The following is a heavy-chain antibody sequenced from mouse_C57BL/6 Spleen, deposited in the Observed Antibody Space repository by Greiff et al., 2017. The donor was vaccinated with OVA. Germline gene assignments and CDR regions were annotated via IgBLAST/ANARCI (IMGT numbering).Heavy chain of an antibody. J-gene: IGHJ1*03. V-gene: IGHV1-80*01. CDR2: IYPGDGDT. CDR1: GYAFSSYW. Sequence: VQLQQSGAELVKPGASVKISCKASGYAFSSYWMNWVKQRPGKGLEWIGQIYPGDGDTNYNGKFKGKATLTADKSSSTAYMQLSSLTSEDSAVYVCARRGVYYGNLWYFDVWGTGTTVTVSS. CDR3: ARRGVYYGNLWYFDV. D-gene: IGHD2-1*01.